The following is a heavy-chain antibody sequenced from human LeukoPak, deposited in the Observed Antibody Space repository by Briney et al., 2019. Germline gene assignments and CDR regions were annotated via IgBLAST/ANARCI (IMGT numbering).Heavy chain of an antibody. Sequence: SVKVSCKASGYTFTSYYMHWVRQAPGQGLEWMGGIIPIFGTANYAQKFQGRVTITADESTSTAYMELSSLRSEDTAVYYCARKNSEGSFDYWGQGTLVTVSS. V-gene: IGHV1-69*13. CDR2: IIPIFGTA. CDR1: GYTFTSYY. CDR3: ARKNSEGSFDY. D-gene: IGHD1-26*01. J-gene: IGHJ4*02.